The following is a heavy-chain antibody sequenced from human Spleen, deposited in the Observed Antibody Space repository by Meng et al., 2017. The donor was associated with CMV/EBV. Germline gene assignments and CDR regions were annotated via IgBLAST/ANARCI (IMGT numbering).Heavy chain of an antibody. D-gene: IGHD5-24*01. V-gene: IGHV1-2*02. Sequence: ASVKVSCKASGYTFTGYSLHRVRQAPGQGLEWMGWINPNSGGPDYAQNFQGRVTMTRDTSISTAYMELSRLTSDDTAVYYCARDVGGDGYNRYSFDYWGQGTLVTVSS. CDR3: ARDVGGDGYNRYSFDY. J-gene: IGHJ4*02. CDR2: INPNSGGP. CDR1: GYTFTGYS.